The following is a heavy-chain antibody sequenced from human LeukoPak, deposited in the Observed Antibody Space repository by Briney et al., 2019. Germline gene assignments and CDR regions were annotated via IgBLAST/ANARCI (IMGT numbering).Heavy chain of an antibody. J-gene: IGHJ3*02. Sequence: PGGSLRLPCAASGFTFSSYGMSWVRQAPGKGLEWVAVISYDGSSKYYADSVKGRFTISRDNSKNTLYLQMNSLRAEDTAVYYCARARSSYGYGDAFDIWGQGIMVTVSS. CDR3: ARARSSYGYGDAFDI. CDR2: ISYDGSSK. D-gene: IGHD5-18*01. CDR1: GFTFSSYG. V-gene: IGHV3-30*03.